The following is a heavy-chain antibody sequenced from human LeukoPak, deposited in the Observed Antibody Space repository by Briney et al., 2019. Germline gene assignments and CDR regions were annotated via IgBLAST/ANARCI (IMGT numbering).Heavy chain of an antibody. Sequence: SVKVSCKASGGTFSSYAISWVRQAPGQGLEWMGRIIPIFGTANYAQKFQGRVTITTDESTSTAYMELSSLRSEDTAVYYCGREPYSSSWSDPWGQGTLVTVSS. CDR2: IIPIFGTA. J-gene: IGHJ5*02. CDR3: GREPYSSSWSDP. D-gene: IGHD6-13*01. V-gene: IGHV1-69*05. CDR1: GGTFSSYA.